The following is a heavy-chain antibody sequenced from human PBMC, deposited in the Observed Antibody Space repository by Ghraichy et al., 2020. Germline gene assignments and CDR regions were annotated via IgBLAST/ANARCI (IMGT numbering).Heavy chain of an antibody. Sequence: GGSLRLSCAASGFTFSSYAMRWVRQAPGKGLEWVSAISAGGGGTYYADSVKGRFTISRDNSKNSLYLQMNSLRAEDTAVYYCAKDVYYYDSSGYLYWGQGTLVTVSS. J-gene: IGHJ4*02. CDR2: ISAGGGGT. CDR1: GFTFSSYA. V-gene: IGHV3-23*01. D-gene: IGHD3-22*01. CDR3: AKDVYYYDSSGYLY.